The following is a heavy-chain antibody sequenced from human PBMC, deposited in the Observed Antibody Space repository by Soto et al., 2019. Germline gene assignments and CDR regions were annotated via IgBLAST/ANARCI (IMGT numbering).Heavy chain of an antibody. CDR2: INNGGDNI. CDR3: AKTFLARYCSSSICYDPADYFDY. CDR1: GFTFNNYA. Sequence: GGSLRLSCAASGFTFNNYAMSWVRQAPGKGLEWVSSINNGGDNIYYADSVKGRFTISRDDSKSTLYLQMNSLRAEDTAVYYCAKTFLARYCSSSICYDPADYFDYWGQGTLVTVSS. D-gene: IGHD2-2*01. J-gene: IGHJ4*02. V-gene: IGHV3-23*01.